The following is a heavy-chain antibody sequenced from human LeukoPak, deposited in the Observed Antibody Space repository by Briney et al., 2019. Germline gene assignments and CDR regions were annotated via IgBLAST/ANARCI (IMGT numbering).Heavy chain of an antibody. D-gene: IGHD6-13*01. Sequence: SETLSLTCAVYGGSFSGYYWSWIRQPPGKGLEWIGEINHSGSTNYNPSLKSRVTISVDTSISTAYLQWSSLKASDTAMYYCASHPILGVAAAGNAYYYYGMDVWGKGTTVTVSS. V-gene: IGHV4-34*01. CDR2: INHSGST. CDR1: GGSFSGYY. CDR3: ASHPILGVAAAGNAYYYYGMDV. J-gene: IGHJ6*04.